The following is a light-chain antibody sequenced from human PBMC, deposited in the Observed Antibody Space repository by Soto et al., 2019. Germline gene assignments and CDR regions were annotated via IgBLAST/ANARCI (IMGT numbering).Light chain of an antibody. CDR1: ISDIGGYEY. J-gene: IGLJ1*01. CDR2: EVT. V-gene: IGLV2-14*01. Sequence: QSVLTQPASVSGSPGQSITISCTGTISDIGGYEYVSWYQQHPGKAPRLMIYEVTYRPSGVSNRFSGSKSGSTASLTISGLQAEDDADYYCTSYTDSSTLGLYVFGTGTKVTAL. CDR3: TSYTDSSTLGLYV.